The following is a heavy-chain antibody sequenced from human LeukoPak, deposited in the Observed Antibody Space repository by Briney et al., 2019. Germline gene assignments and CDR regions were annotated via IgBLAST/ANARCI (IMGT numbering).Heavy chain of an antibody. D-gene: IGHD3-16*02. CDR3: ARQRLYDYVWGSYRRGIWFDP. Sequence: SETLSLTCTVSAYSISSGYYWGWIRQPPGKGLECIGTIYYSGSTNYNPSLKCRVTISVDTSKNQFSLKLSSVTAADTAVYYCARQRLYDYVWGSYRRGIWFDPWGQGTLVTVSS. V-gene: IGHV4-38-2*02. J-gene: IGHJ5*02. CDR1: AYSISSGYY. CDR2: IYYSGST.